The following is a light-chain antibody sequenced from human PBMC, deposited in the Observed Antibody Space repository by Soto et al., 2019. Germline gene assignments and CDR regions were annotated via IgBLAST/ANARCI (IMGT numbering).Light chain of an antibody. Sequence: QSALTQPASVSGSPGQSITISCSGTSSDIGSYDHVAWYQQFPGKSPNLIIYAVSDRPSGVSDRFSGSKSGISASLTISGLQTEDEADYYCISYTDRQSYLFGTGTKLTVL. CDR3: ISYTDRQSYL. J-gene: IGLJ1*01. CDR2: AVS. V-gene: IGLV2-14*03. CDR1: SSDIGSYDH.